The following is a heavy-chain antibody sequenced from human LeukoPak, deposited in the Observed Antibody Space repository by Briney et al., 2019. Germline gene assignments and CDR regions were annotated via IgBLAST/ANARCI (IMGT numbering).Heavy chain of an antibody. CDR2: IYYSGST. J-gene: IGHJ5*02. CDR3: ARLEWFGELAFDP. V-gene: IGHV4-59*01. CDR1: GGSISSYY. Sequence: SETLSLTCTVSGGSISSYYWSWIRQPPGKGLEWIGYIYYSGSTNYNPSLKSRVTISVDTSKNQFSLKLSSVTAADTAVYYCARLEWFGELAFDPWGQGTLVTVSS. D-gene: IGHD3-10*01.